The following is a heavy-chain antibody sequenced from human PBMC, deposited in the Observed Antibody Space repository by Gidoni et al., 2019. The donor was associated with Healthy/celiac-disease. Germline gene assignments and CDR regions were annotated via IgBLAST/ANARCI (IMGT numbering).Heavy chain of an antibody. CDR1: GFPFSSYG. J-gene: IGHJ4*02. CDR2: IWYDGSNK. CDR3: ARDGGTTVTTFRHLYYFDY. Sequence: QVQLVESGGGVVQPGRSLRLSCAASGFPFSSYGMHWVRQAPGKGLEWVAVIWYDGSNKYYADSVKGRFTISRDNSKNTLYLQMNSLRAEDTAVYYCARDGGTTVTTFRHLYYFDYWGQGTLVTVSS. V-gene: IGHV3-33*08. D-gene: IGHD4-17*01.